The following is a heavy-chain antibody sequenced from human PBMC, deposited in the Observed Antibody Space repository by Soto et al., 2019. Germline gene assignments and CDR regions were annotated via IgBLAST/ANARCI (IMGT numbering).Heavy chain of an antibody. CDR3: ARGAPYALSPHVV. D-gene: IGHD2-15*01. CDR1: GGTFSSYA. V-gene: IGHV1-69*12. Sequence: QVQLVQSGAEVKKPGSSVKVSCKASGGTFSSYAISWVRQAPGQGLEWMGGIIPIFGTANYAQKFKGRVQITADESTSTAYMGLSSLTSEDTAVYYCARGAPYALSPHVVWGQGTLVTVSS. J-gene: IGHJ4*02. CDR2: IIPIFGTA.